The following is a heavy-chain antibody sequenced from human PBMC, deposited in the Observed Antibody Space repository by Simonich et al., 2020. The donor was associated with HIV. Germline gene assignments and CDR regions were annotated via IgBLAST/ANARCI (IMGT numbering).Heavy chain of an antibody. D-gene: IGHD4-17*01. V-gene: IGHV4-34*01. Sequence: QVQLQQWGAGLLKPSETLSLTCAVYGGSFSGYYWRWIRQPPGKGLEWIGENNHSRKTNYNPSLKSRVTISVETSKNQFPLKLSSVTAADTAVYYCARRHPTTVTTPYFDYWGQGTLVTVSS. J-gene: IGHJ4*02. CDR1: GGSFSGYY. CDR2: NNHSRKT. CDR3: ARRHPTTVTTPYFDY.